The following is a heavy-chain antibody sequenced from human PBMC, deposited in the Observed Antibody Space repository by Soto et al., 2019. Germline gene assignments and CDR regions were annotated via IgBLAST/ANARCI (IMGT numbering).Heavy chain of an antibody. D-gene: IGHD3-10*01. CDR3: ARDSVSLTLFDS. J-gene: IGHJ4*02. CDR2: VHSTGST. Sequence: QVELQESGPRLVKPSETLYLTCIVSGGSMSGYHWSWVRQPAGKGLEWIGRVHSTGSTDYNPSMESRITVSLDTSQKQFSLNLKSVTAADTALYLCARDSVSLTLFDSWGQGLLVTVSS. CDR1: GGSMSGYH. V-gene: IGHV4-4*07.